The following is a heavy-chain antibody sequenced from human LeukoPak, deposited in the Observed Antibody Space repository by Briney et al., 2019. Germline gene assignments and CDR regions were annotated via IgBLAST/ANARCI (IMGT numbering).Heavy chain of an antibody. V-gene: IGHV3-74*01. CDR3: ARAPSEIGGYYPEYFRH. Sequence: GGSLRLSCAASGFTFSSYWMHWVRQAPGKGLVWVSRIKGDGNTNYADSVKGRFTISRDNAKNTVSLQMNSLRAEDTGVYYCARAPSEIGGYYPEYFRHWGQGTLVAVSS. J-gene: IGHJ1*01. D-gene: IGHD3-22*01. CDR1: GFTFSSYW. CDR2: IKGDGNT.